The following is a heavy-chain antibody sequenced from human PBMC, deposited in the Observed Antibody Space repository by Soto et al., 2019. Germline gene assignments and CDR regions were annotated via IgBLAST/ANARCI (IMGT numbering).Heavy chain of an antibody. CDR2: ISGSAGST. CDR1: GFTFNNYA. CDR3: AKATREFGESRVEC. V-gene: IGHV3-23*01. Sequence: GGSLRLSCAASGFTFNNYAMSWVRQAPGKGLEWVSTISGSAGSTYYGDSVKGRFTISRDNSKNTLYLQMNSLRAEDTAVYYCAKATREFGESRVECWGQGTVVTVSS. D-gene: IGHD4-17*01. J-gene: IGHJ4*02.